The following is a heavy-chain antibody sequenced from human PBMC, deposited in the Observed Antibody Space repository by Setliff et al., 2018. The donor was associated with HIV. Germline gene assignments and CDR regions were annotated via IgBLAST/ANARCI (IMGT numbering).Heavy chain of an antibody. CDR2: IYTSGST. CDR1: GGSIYSGTYY. Sequence: LSLTCTVSGGSIYSGTYYWSRIRQSAGKGLEWIGHIYTSGSTNYNPSLKSRVSMSVDTSKNQFSLKLNSVTAADTAIYYCARGNYDTSDYYTNFYYYNMDVWGKGTAVTVSS. CDR3: ARGNYDTSDYYTNFYYYNMDV. V-gene: IGHV4-61*09. D-gene: IGHD3-22*01. J-gene: IGHJ6*03.